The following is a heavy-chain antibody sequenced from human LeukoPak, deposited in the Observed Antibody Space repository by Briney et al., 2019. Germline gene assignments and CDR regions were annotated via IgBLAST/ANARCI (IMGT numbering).Heavy chain of an antibody. CDR1: GFTFSSYA. V-gene: IGHV3-30-3*01. CDR2: ISYDGSNK. D-gene: IGHD6-13*01. J-gene: IGHJ4*02. Sequence: GGSLRLSCAASGFTFSSYAMHWVRQAPGKGLEWVAVISYDGSNKYYADSVKGRSTISRDNSKNTLYLQMNSLRAEDTAIYYCARAGSISWYDYWGQGTLVTVSS. CDR3: ARAGSISWYDY.